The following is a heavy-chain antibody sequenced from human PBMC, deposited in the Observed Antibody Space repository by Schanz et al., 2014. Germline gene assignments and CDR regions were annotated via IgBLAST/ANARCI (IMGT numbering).Heavy chain of an antibody. CDR2: IKQDGSEK. Sequence: VQLVESGGGVVQPGRSLRLSCAASAFIFRSYSMHWVRQAPGKGLEWVANIKQDGSEKYYVDSVRGRFTISRDNAKNSLYLQMNSLRSDDTAVYYCARDQSPYTNSSDVRYFDYWGQGSLVTVSS. CDR1: AFIFRSYS. V-gene: IGHV3-7*03. J-gene: IGHJ4*02. CDR3: ARDQSPYTNSSDVRYFDY. D-gene: IGHD6-6*01.